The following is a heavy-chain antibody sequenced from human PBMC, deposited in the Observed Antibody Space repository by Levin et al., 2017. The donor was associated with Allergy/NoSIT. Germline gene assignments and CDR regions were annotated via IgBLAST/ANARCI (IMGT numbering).Heavy chain of an antibody. D-gene: IGHD3-9*01. Sequence: SQTLSLTCTVSGGSISSSISYWGWIRQAPGKGLEWIGSIYNSGSTYYNPSLKSRVTTSVDPSKNQFSLKLSSVTAADTAVYYCARKCYDILTGYYNFDYWGQGTLVTVSS. J-gene: IGHJ4*02. V-gene: IGHV4-39*01. CDR3: ARKCYDILTGYYNFDY. CDR2: IYNSGST. CDR1: GGSISSSISY.